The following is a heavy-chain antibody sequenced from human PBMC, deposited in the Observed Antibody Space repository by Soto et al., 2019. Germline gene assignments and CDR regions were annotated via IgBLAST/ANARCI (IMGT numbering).Heavy chain of an antibody. D-gene: IGHD2-2*01. Sequence: LRLSCSPSPFTFRNVWLTWVRQVPGKGLEWLGRIKSRTENETTDYASPARGRFIISRDDSKNMLYLQLNSLKSEDTGVYYCVTVLPHANSWFDYWGQGNPVTASS. CDR3: VTVLPHANSWFDY. V-gene: IGHV3-15*01. CDR1: PFTFRNVW. CDR2: IKSRTENETT. J-gene: IGHJ4*02.